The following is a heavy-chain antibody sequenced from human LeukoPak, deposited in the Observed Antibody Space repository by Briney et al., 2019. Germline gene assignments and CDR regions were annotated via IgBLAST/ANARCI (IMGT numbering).Heavy chain of an antibody. CDR2: INWSGEAT. Sequence: GGSLRLSCAASGFTFSSYSMNWVRQAPGKGLEWVSGINWSGEATEYEDTVKGRFTISRDNAENALYLQMNSLRAEDTALYYCARDLSSSWYSLAYWGRGTLVTVSS. V-gene: IGHV3-20*04. D-gene: IGHD6-13*01. CDR1: GFTFSSYS. J-gene: IGHJ4*02. CDR3: ARDLSSSWYSLAY.